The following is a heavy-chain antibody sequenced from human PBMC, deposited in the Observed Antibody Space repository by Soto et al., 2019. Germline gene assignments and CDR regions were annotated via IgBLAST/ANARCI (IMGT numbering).Heavy chain of an antibody. Sequence: EVQLVESGGALVQPGGSLRLSCAASGFTFSSSWMHWVRQTPGRRLVWVSRINSDATITTYADSVKGRFTISRDNAQNTLYLQMNSLLVDDTCVYYCVKNGGQWGQGTLVNVSS. J-gene: IGHJ1*01. CDR2: INSDATIT. CDR3: VKNGGQ. CDR1: GFTFSSSW. D-gene: IGHD3-16*01. V-gene: IGHV3-74*03.